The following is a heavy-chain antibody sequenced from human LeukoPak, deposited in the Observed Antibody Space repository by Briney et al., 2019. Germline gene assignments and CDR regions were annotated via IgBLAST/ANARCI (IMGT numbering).Heavy chain of an antibody. CDR2: ISSDGSKE. J-gene: IGHJ5*02. Sequence: GGSLRLSCGASGFSFSTFAMHGVRQTPDKGLEWVAVISSDGSKEIYAGSVKGRFTISRDNSKNTLYLRMNNLTPEDTALYYCAKGLHTSSWYGNWFDPWGQGTLVTVSS. D-gene: IGHD2-15*01. CDR1: GFSFSTFA. V-gene: IGHV3-30*18. CDR3: AKGLHTSSWYGNWFDP.